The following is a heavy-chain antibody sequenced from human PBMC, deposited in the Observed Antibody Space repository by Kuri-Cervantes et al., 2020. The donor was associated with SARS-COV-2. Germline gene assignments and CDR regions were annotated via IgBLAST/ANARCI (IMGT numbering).Heavy chain of an antibody. Sequence: SETLSLTCIVSGGSIDTSSFYWGWIRQSPGRGLEWIGSIYYSGSTYSAPSLESRVTMSVDTSKNQFSLQVSSVTAADAAVYYCARRRGSSLSRWDYWGQGTLVTVSS. CDR3: ARRRGSSLSRWDY. CDR2: IYYSGST. J-gene: IGHJ4*02. D-gene: IGHD6-13*01. V-gene: IGHV4-39*01. CDR1: GGSIDTSSFY.